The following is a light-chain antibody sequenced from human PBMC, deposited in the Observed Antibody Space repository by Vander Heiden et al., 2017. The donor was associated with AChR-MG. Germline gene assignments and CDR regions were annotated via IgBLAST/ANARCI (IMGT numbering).Light chain of an antibody. CDR3: CSYAGSRSFHWV. CDR2: EGT. Sequence: QSALTQPASVSGSPGQSITISCTGSTSHIGNYHYVSWYQHHPGKAPKVRIDEGTKRPSGVSHRFSCSRSGTTASPTITGLQAEDEADYDCCSYAGSRSFHWVFGGGTKLTVL. CDR1: TSHIGNYHY. V-gene: IGLV2-23*01. J-gene: IGLJ3*02.